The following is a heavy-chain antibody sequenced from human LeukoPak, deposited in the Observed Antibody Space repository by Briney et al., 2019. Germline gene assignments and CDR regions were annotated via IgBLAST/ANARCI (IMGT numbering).Heavy chain of an antibody. CDR2: FYTGGST. CDR3: ARGRYYGSGSTLPDY. CDR1: GGSISSGSYY. D-gene: IGHD3-10*01. Sequence: SETLSLTCTVSGGSISSGSYYWSWIRQPAGKGLEWIGRFYTGGSTNYNPSLKSRVTISVDTSKNQFSLKLSSVTAADTAVYYCARGRYYGSGSTLPDYWGQGTLVTVSS. V-gene: IGHV4-61*02. J-gene: IGHJ4*02.